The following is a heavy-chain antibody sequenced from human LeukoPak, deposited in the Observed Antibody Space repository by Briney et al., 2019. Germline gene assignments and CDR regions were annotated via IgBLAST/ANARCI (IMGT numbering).Heavy chain of an antibody. Sequence: SETLSLTCAVYGGSFSGYYWSWIRQPPGKGLEWIGEINHSGSTNYNPSLKSRVTISVDTSKNQFSLKLSSVTAADTAVYYCARTSDPGGYYYYYYVDVWGKGTTVTVSS. D-gene: IGHD3-16*01. J-gene: IGHJ6*03. CDR3: ARTSDPGGYYYYYYVDV. CDR2: INHSGST. CDR1: GGSFSGYY. V-gene: IGHV4-34*01.